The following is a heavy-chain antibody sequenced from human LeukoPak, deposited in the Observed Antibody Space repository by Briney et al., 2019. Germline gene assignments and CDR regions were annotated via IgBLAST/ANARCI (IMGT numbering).Heavy chain of an antibody. CDR3: TREVLPGETFWGTSFDY. CDR1: GFTFGDYA. J-gene: IGHJ4*02. D-gene: IGHD2/OR15-2a*01. Sequence: GGSLRLSCTASGFTFGDYAMSWVRQAPGKGLEWVGFIRSKAYGGTTEYAASVKGRFTISRDDSKSIAYLQMNSLKTEDTAVYYCTREVLPGETFWGTSFDYWGQGTLVTVSS. CDR2: IRSKAYGGTT. V-gene: IGHV3-49*04.